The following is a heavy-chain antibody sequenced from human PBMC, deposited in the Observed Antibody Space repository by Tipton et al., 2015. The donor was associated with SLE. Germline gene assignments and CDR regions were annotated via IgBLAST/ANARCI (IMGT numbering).Heavy chain of an antibody. D-gene: IGHD4-17*01. V-gene: IGHV3-30*04. Sequence: SLRLSCAASGFTYTNYAVHWVRQTPGKGLEWVAVISADGNNQYYSDSVKGRFTISRDNSKNTLYLQMNSLRAEDTAVYYCARDRTVIAFDIWGQGTMVTVSS. CDR3: ARDRTVIAFDI. J-gene: IGHJ3*02. CDR1: GFTYTNYA. CDR2: ISADGNNQ.